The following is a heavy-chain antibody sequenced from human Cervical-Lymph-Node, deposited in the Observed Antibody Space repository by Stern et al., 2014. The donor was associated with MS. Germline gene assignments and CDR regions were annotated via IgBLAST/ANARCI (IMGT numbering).Heavy chain of an antibody. V-gene: IGHV1-18*01. J-gene: IGHJ4*02. CDR1: GYTFTSYG. CDR3: ARDRYSDSHLRFDY. CDR2: ISAYNGNT. D-gene: IGHD5-18*01. Sequence: VQLVESGAEVKKPGASVKVSCKASGYTFTSYGISWVRQAPGQGLEWMGWISAYNGNTDYAQKLQGRVTMTPATSTSTAYMERRSLRSDDTAVYYCARDRYSDSHLRFDYWGQGTLGNVSS.